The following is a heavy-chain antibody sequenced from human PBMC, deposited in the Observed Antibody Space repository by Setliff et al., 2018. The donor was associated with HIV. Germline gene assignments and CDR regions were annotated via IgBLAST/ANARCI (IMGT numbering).Heavy chain of an antibody. CDR1: GFTFSSYS. V-gene: IGHV3-48*01. CDR2: ISSSSTI. Sequence: PGGSLRLSCAASGFTFSSYSMNWVRQAPGKGLEWVSYISSSSTIYYADSVKGRFTISRDNAKNSLYLQMNSLRAEDTAVYYCAKDRYYDSSGSPFDYWGQGSLVTVSS. J-gene: IGHJ4*02. CDR3: AKDRYYDSSGSPFDY. D-gene: IGHD3-22*01.